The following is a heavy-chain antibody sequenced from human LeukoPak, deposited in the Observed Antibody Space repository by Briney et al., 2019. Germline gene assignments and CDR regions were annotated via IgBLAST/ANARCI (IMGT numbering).Heavy chain of an antibody. CDR2: IKEDGGEI. CDR1: GFTFSSSS. D-gene: IGHD1-26*01. J-gene: IGHJ4*02. V-gene: IGHV3-7*03. CDR3: ARSGYSHSWDY. Sequence: GGSLRLSCAASGFTFSSSSMNWARQAPGKGLEWVASIKEDGGEIHFVDSMKGRFTISRDNAKNSLYLQMNSLRGDDTAVYYCARSGYSHSWDYWGQGTLVIVSS.